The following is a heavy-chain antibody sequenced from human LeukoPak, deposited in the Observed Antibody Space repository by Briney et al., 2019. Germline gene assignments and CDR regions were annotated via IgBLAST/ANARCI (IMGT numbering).Heavy chain of an antibody. CDR2: IIPIFGTA. CDR3: ARASKDIVVVPAAGLDY. D-gene: IGHD2-2*01. V-gene: IGHV1-69*01. J-gene: IGHJ4*02. Sequence: SVKVSCKASGGTFSSYAISWVRQAAGQGLEWMGGIIPIFGTANYAQKFQGRVTITADESTSTAYMELSSLRSEDTAVYYCARASKDIVVVPAAGLDYWGQGTLVTVSS. CDR1: GGTFSSYA.